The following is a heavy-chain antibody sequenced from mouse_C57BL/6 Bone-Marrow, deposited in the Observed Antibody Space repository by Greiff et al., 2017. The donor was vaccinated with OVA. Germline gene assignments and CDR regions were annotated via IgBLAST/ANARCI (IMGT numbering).Heavy chain of an antibody. V-gene: IGHV5-16*01. CDR3: AREGGYGYDEAWFAY. D-gene: IGHD2-2*01. J-gene: IGHJ3*01. CDR2: INYDGSST. Sequence: EVNLVESEGGLVQPGSSMKLSCTASGFTFSDYYMAWVRQVPEKGLEWVANINYDGSSTYYLDSLKSRFIISRDNAKNILYLQMSSLKSEDTATYYWAREGGYGYDEAWFAYWGQGTLVTVSA. CDR1: GFTFSDYY.